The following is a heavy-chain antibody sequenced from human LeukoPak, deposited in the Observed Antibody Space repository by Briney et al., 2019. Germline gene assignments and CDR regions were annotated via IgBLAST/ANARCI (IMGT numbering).Heavy chain of an antibody. Sequence: PSETLSLTCTVSGGSISSSSYYWGWIRQPPGKGLEWIGSIYYSGSTYYNPSLKSRVTISVDTSKNQFSLKLSSVTAADTAVYYCARQGRWFGEALFDYWGQGTLVTVSS. CDR1: GGSISSSSYY. V-gene: IGHV4-39*01. CDR2: IYYSGST. D-gene: IGHD3-10*01. J-gene: IGHJ4*02. CDR3: ARQGRWFGEALFDY.